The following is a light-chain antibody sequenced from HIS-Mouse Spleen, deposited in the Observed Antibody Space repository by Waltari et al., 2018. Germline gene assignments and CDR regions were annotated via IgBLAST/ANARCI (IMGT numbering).Light chain of an antibody. J-gene: IGLJ2*01. Sequence: QSALTQPASVSGSPGQSLTIPCTGTSRDGGRYNPVSWSHKHPGKAPKLMIYEGSKRPSGVSNRFSGSKSGNTASLTISGLQAEDEADYYCCSYAGSSTVVFGGGTKLTVL. CDR3: CSYAGSSTVV. CDR2: EGS. CDR1: SRDGGRYNP. V-gene: IGLV2-23*01.